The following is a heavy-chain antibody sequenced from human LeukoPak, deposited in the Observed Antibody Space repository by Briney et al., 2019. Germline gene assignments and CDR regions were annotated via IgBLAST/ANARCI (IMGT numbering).Heavy chain of an antibody. CDR3: ARGGSYLSAFDI. J-gene: IGHJ3*02. Sequence: GGSLRLSCAASGFTFSSYGIHWVRQAPGKGLEGGAFIRYDGSNKYYADSVKGRFTISRDNSKNTLYLQMNSLKAEDTAVYYCARGGSYLSAFDIWGQGTMVTVSS. V-gene: IGHV3-30*02. D-gene: IGHD1-26*01. CDR2: IRYDGSNK. CDR1: GFTFSSYG.